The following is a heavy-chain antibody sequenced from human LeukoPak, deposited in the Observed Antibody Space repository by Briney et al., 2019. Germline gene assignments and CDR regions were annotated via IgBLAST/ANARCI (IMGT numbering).Heavy chain of an antibody. D-gene: IGHD5-24*01. V-gene: IGHV3-7*04. CDR3: ARGDGWLVDY. CDR1: GFTFSNSY. Sequence: QPGGSLRLSCAASGFTFSNSYMTWFRQPPGKGLEWVANIKQDGIEKFYLDSVRGRFTVSRDNAKDSLFLQMNSLTAEDTAVYYCARGDGWLVDYWGQGTLVTVSS. CDR2: IKQDGIEK. J-gene: IGHJ4*02.